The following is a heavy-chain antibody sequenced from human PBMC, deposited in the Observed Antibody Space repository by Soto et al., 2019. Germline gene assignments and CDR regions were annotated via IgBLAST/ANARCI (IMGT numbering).Heavy chain of an antibody. CDR2: INHSGSA. Sequence: SVTLSLTCAVYGGSFSGYYWSWIRQPPGKGLEWIGEINHSGSANYNPSLKRRATISMDMSKNQVNLELTSVTAADTAVYYRAGGTSPGYSYGYSWFDPWGQGTLVTVSS. V-gene: IGHV4-34*01. D-gene: IGHD5-18*01. J-gene: IGHJ5*02. CDR3: AGGTSPGYSYGYSWFDP. CDR1: GGSFSGYY.